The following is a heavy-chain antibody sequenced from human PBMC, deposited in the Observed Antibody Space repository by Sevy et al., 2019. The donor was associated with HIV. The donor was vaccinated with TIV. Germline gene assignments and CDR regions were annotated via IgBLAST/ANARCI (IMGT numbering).Heavy chain of an antibody. J-gene: IGHJ6*02. D-gene: IGHD6-13*01. CDR2: IIPIFGTA. Sequence: ASVKVSCKASGGTFSSYAISWVRQAPGQGLEWMGGIIPIFGTANYAQKFQGRVTITADESTSTAYMELSSLRSEDTAVYYCASGGSSSRYLRPYYYYGMDVWGQGTTVTVSS. V-gene: IGHV1-69*13. CDR3: ASGGSSSRYLRPYYYYGMDV. CDR1: GGTFSSYA.